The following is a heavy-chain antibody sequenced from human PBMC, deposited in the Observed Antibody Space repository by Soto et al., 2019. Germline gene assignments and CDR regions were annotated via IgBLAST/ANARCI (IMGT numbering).Heavy chain of an antibody. D-gene: IGHD1-7*01. V-gene: IGHV1-3*01. CDR1: GYTFTSYA. CDR3: ARASPGLELLGWFDP. Sequence: QVQLVQSGAEVKKPGASVKVSCKASGYTFTSYAMHWVRQAPGQRLEWMGWINAGNGNTKYSQKFQGRVTITRDTSASTAYMELSSLRSEDTAVYYCARASPGLELLGWFDPWGQGTLVTVSS. CDR2: INAGNGNT. J-gene: IGHJ5*02.